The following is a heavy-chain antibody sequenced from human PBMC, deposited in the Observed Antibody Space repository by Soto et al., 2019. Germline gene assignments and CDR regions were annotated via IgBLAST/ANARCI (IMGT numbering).Heavy chain of an antibody. CDR1: GGTFSSYT. D-gene: IGHD2-2*01. Sequence: SVKVSCKASGGTFSSYTISWVRQAPGQGLEWMGGIIPILGIANYAQKFQGRVTITADKSTSTAYMELSSLRSEDTAVYYCARQIYCSSTSCQDAFDIWGQGTMVTVSS. CDR3: ARQIYCSSTSCQDAFDI. CDR2: IIPILGIA. J-gene: IGHJ3*02. V-gene: IGHV1-69*10.